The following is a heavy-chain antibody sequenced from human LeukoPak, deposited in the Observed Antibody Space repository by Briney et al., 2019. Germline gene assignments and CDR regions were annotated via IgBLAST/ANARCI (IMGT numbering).Heavy chain of an antibody. CDR1: GFTFSIYW. J-gene: IGHJ4*02. CDR3: ARGENTYIDY. D-gene: IGHD3-16*01. CDR2: ISSEGSST. Sequence: GGSLRLSYAAPGFTFSIYWMHWVRQAPGKGLVWVSRISSEGSSTTYADSVKGRFTISRDNAKDTLYLQMNSLRAEDTAVYYCARGENTYIDYWGQGTLVTVSS. V-gene: IGHV3-74*01.